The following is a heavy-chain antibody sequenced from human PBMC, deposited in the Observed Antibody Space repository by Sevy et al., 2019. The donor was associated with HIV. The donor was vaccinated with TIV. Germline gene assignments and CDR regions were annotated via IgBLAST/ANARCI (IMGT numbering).Heavy chain of an antibody. CDR3: ARDRLRGVTPLDY. D-gene: IGHD3-10*01. CDR1: GYSFTGYY. Sequence: ASVKVSCEASGYSFTGYYMHWVRQAPGRGLEWMGWINPGSGGTNYARKFQGRVTMTRDTSINTVYMDLSRLRSDDTAAYYCARDRLRGVTPLDYWGQGTLVTVSS. CDR2: INPGSGGT. V-gene: IGHV1-2*02. J-gene: IGHJ4*02.